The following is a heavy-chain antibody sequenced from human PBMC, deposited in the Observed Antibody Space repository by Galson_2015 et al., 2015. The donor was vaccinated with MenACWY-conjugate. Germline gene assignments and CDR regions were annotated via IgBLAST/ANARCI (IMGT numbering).Heavy chain of an antibody. J-gene: IGHJ6*02. Sequence: TLSLTCTVSGGSISSYYWSWIRQPPGKGLEWIGYIYYSGSTNYNPSLKSRVTISVDTSKNQFSLKLSSVTAADTAVYYCARRKEEWLRGYYYYGMDVWGQGTTVTVSS. D-gene: IGHD5-12*01. CDR3: ARRKEEWLRGYYYYGMDV. V-gene: IGHV4-59*01. CDR2: IYYSGST. CDR1: GGSISSYY.